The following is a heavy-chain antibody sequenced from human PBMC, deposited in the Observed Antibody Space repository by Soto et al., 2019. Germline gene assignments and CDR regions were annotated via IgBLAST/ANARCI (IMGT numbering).Heavy chain of an antibody. D-gene: IGHD3-3*01. Sequence: GGSLRLSCASSGFTFSSYAMSWVRQAPGKGLEWVSAISGSGGSTYYADSVKGRFTISRDNSKNTLYLQMNSLRAEDTAVYYCASRGSGYYTLSYFDYWGQGTLVTVSS. J-gene: IGHJ4*02. CDR1: GFTFSSYA. V-gene: IGHV3-23*01. CDR2: ISGSGGST. CDR3: ASRGSGYYTLSYFDY.